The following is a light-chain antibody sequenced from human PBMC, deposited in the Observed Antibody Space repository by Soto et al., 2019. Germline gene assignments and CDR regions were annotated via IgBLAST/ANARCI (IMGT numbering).Light chain of an antibody. CDR3: QQDYNLPPT. J-gene: IGKJ3*01. CDR1: QGVSSSY. CDR2: GAS. Sequence: PGERVTLSCRASQGVSSSYLTWYQQKPGQAPRLLIYGASTRATSIPARFSGSGSGTDFTITISSLQPEDFAVYYCQQDYNLPPTFGPGTKVDIK. V-gene: IGKV3D-7*01.